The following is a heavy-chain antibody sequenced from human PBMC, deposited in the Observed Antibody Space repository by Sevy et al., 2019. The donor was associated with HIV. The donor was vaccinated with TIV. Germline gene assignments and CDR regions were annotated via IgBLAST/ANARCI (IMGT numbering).Heavy chain of an antibody. Sequence: GGSLRLSCAASGFSFSSYTMNWVRQAPGQGLEWVSSISGSSNYIYYADSLKGRFTISRDNAKNSLYLQMNSLRAEDTAVYYCASEKEQLVLWPYYGMDVWGQGTTVTVSS. CDR3: ASEKEQLVLWPYYGMDV. CDR1: GFSFSSYT. V-gene: IGHV3-21*01. D-gene: IGHD6-13*01. J-gene: IGHJ6*02. CDR2: ISGSSNYI.